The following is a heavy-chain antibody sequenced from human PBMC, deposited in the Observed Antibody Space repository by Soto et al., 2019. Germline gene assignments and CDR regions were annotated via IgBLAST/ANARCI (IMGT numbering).Heavy chain of an antibody. CDR2: ISGSGGST. CDR1: GFTFSSYC. CDR3: EKYLFSSSWRIYDYYGMDV. D-gene: IGHD6-13*01. J-gene: IGHJ6*02. V-gene: IGHV3-23*01. Sequence: VQLLESGGGLVQPGGSLRLSGADSGFTFSSYCMSSVRQAPGKGLEWVSEISGSGGSTYYADSVYGRFTISRDNSKSTLYLQMNSLRAEDTAVYYCEKYLFSSSWRIYDYYGMDVWGQGTTVTGSS.